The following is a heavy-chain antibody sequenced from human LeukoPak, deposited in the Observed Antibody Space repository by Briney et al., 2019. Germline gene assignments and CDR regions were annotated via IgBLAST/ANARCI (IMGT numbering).Heavy chain of an antibody. D-gene: IGHD7-27*01. Sequence: GGSLRLSCAASGVASGFTFSDYVVSWVRQAPGKGPEWGASVNGRGATTYYADSVRGRFTISRDNSKNTVYLQMISLGADDTAVYFCAKAPATGEGYYFYYMDVWGKGTTVTVSS. CDR3: AKAPATGEGYYFYYMDV. J-gene: IGHJ6*03. V-gene: IGHV3-23*01. CDR1: GFTFSDYV. CDR2: VNGRGATT.